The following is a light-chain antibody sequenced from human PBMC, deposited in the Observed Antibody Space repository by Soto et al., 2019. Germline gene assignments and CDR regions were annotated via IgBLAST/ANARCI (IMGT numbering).Light chain of an antibody. V-gene: IGLV2-8*01. CDR2: EVS. CDR1: SNDVGYYNY. Sequence: QSVLTQPPSASGSPGQSVTISCTGTSNDVGYYNYVSWYQQHPGKAPKLMIYEVSQRPSGVPHRFSGSKSGNTASLTISGLQAEDEADYYCSSYTSSSTLYVFGTGTKVTVL. CDR3: SSYTSSSTLYV. J-gene: IGLJ1*01.